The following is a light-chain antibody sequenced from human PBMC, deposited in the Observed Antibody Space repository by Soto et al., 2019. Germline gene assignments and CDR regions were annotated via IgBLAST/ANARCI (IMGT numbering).Light chain of an antibody. J-gene: IGLJ1*01. Sequence: SYELTQPPSVSVAPGQTARITCGGNNIGSKSVHWYQQKPGQAPVLVVYGDSDRPSGIPERISGSNSGNTATLTSSRVEAGDEADYYCQVWDSSSDHHYVFGTGTKVTVL. CDR2: GDS. CDR1: NIGSKS. V-gene: IGLV3-21*02. CDR3: QVWDSSSDHHYV.